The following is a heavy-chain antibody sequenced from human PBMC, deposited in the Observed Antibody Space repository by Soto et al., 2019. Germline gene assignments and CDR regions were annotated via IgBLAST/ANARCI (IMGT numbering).Heavy chain of an antibody. CDR1: GYTFTSYY. Sequence: ASVKVSCKASGYTFTSYYMHWVRQAPGQGLEWMGVMNPSGGSTSYAQKFQGRVTMTRDTSTSTVYMELSSLRSEDTAVYYCARVTSPSYYDFWSGYEEYYFDYWGQGTLVTVSS. V-gene: IGHV1-46*01. CDR2: MNPSGGST. D-gene: IGHD3-3*01. CDR3: ARVTSPSYYDFWSGYEEYYFDY. J-gene: IGHJ4*02.